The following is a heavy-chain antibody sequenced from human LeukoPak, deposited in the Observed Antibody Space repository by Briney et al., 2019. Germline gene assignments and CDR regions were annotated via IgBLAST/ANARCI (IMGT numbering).Heavy chain of an antibody. CDR3: AKDRRGCSSSTCYYRFDY. V-gene: IGHV3-23*01. D-gene: IGHD2-2*01. Sequence: GGSLRLSCAASGFTFSTYSMSWVRQAPGKGLEWVSAISDSGSSTYYADSVKGRFTMSRDNSKNTVYLQMNSLRAEDTAVYYCAKDRRGCSSSTCYYRFDYWGQGTLATVSS. CDR2: ISDSGSST. J-gene: IGHJ4*02. CDR1: GFTFSTYS.